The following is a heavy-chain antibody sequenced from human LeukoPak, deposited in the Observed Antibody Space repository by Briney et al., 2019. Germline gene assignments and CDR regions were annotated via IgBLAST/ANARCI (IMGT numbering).Heavy chain of an antibody. Sequence: PGGSLRLSCAASGFTFSSYAMSWVREAPGKGLEWVSAISGSGGSTYYADSVKGRFTISRDNSKNTLYLQMNSLRAEDTAVYYCAKETMITIFGVVIGDYFDYWGQGTLVTVSS. J-gene: IGHJ4*02. CDR1: GFTFSSYA. D-gene: IGHD3-3*01. CDR3: AKETMITIFGVVIGDYFDY. CDR2: ISGSGGST. V-gene: IGHV3-23*01.